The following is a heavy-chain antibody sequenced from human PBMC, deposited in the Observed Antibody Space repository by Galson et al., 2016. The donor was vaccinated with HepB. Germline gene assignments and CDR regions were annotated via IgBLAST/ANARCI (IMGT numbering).Heavy chain of an antibody. CDR1: GFTFSSYG. CDR2: ISYDGSNK. Sequence: SLRLSCAASGFTFSSYGMHWVRQAPGKGLEWVAVISYDGSNKYYADSVKGRFTISRDNSKNTLYLQMKSLMAEDTAVYYCAKSGRYYGVDHFDYWGQGTLVTVSS. V-gene: IGHV3-30*18. J-gene: IGHJ4*02. D-gene: IGHD4-17*01. CDR3: AKSGRYYGVDHFDY.